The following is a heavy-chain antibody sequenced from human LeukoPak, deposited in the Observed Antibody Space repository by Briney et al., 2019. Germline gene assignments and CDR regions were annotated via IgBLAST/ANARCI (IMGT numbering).Heavy chain of an antibody. V-gene: IGHV3-23*01. J-gene: IGHJ4*02. CDR1: GFTFGSYG. D-gene: IGHD1-26*01. CDR2: ISGSGYNT. Sequence: GGSLRLSCGVSGFTFGSYGMSWVRQAPGKGLEWVSVISGSGYNTDYADSVKSRFTISRDNYRLYLQMNSLRPEDTAVYYCAKHSGSYFVYYFDYWGQGTLVTVSS. CDR3: AKHSGSYFVYYFDY.